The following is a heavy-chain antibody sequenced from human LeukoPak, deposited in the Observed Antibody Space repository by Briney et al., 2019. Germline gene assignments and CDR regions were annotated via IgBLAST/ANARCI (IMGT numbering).Heavy chain of an antibody. V-gene: IGHV3-7*01. J-gene: IGHJ5*02. CDR2: IYQDGSEK. CDR1: GFTFSSYW. CDR3: ARDSIGYFHWFDP. D-gene: IGHD3-22*01. Sequence: GGSLRLSCAASGFTFSSYWMSWVRQAPGKGLEWVANIYQDGSEKYYVDSVKGRFTISRDNAKNSLYLQMNSLRAEDTAVYYCARDSIGYFHWFDPWGQGTLVTVSS.